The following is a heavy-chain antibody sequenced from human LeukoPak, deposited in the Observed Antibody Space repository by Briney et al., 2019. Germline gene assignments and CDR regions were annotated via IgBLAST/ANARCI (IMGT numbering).Heavy chain of an antibody. V-gene: IGHV1-2*02. Sequence: GASVKVSCKVSGGTFSNFAINWVRQAPGQGLEWMGWINPNSGGTNYAQRFQGRVTMTRDTSISTAYMELSRLRSDDTAVYYCARDVAAAGSVDYWGQGTLVTVSS. CDR3: ARDVAAAGSVDY. J-gene: IGHJ4*02. D-gene: IGHD6-13*01. CDR2: INPNSGGT. CDR1: GGTFSNFA.